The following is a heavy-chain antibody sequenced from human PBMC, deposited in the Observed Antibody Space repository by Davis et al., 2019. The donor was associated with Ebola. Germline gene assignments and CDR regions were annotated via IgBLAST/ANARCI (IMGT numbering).Heavy chain of an antibody. V-gene: IGHV4-59*08. J-gene: IGHJ4*02. CDR1: GGSISSHY. CDR2: IFYSGST. D-gene: IGHD6-6*01. Sequence: PSETLSLTCTVSGGSISSHYWSWIRQPPGKGLEWIGYIFYSGSTNYNPTLKSRAIMSVDTSKNQFSLKLSSVTAAGTAVYYCATNSTSSGFDHWGQGARVTVSS. CDR3: ATNSTSSGFDH.